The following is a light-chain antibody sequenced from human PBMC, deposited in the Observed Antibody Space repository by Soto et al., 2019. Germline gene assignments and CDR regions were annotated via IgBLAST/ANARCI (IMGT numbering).Light chain of an antibody. Sequence: QSALTQPASVSGSPGQSITISCTGTSSDVGGYNLVSWYQQHPGKAPKLMISEVNKRPSGVSNRFSGSKSANTASLTISGVQAEEEDDDYYCSQVGGSSTPVVFGGGTKLTVL. V-gene: IGLV2-23*02. CDR3: CSQVGGSSTPVV. CDR2: EVN. CDR1: SSDVGGYNL. J-gene: IGLJ3*02.